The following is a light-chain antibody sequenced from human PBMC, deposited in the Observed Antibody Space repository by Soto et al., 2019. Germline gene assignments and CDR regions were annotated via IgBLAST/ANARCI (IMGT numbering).Light chain of an antibody. CDR3: FSYAGSTGV. CDR2: DVT. J-gene: IGLJ1*01. CDR1: SSDVGGYNY. V-gene: IGLV2-11*01. Sequence: QSALTQPRSVSESPGQSITISCTGTSSDVGGYNYVSWYQQHPDKAPKLMIYDVTERPSGVPDRFSGSKSGNTASLTISGLQAEDEADYFCFSYAGSTGVFGTVTKLTVL.